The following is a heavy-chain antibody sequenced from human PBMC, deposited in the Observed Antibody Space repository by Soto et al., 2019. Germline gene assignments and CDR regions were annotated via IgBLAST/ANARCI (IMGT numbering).Heavy chain of an antibody. CDR2: VNQDGGEK. D-gene: IGHD3-16*01. CDR3: SRGRPFPY. CDR1: GFTFSSYW. V-gene: IGHV3-7*01. J-gene: IGHJ4*02. Sequence: EVQLVESGGGLVQPGGSLRLSCAASGFTFSSYWMSWVRQAPGKGLEWVANVNQDGGEKFYVDSVKGRFTISRDNAMNSIYLQMNSLRAEDTAVYYFSRGRPFPYWGQGTLVTVSS.